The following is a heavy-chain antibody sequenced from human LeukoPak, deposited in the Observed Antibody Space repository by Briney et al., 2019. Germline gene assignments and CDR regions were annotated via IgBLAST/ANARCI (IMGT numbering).Heavy chain of an antibody. CDR1: GFTFHEKYA. J-gene: IGHJ6*02. CDR3: TKDMDPGGINV. V-gene: IGHV3-9*01. Sequence: PGRSLRLSCGASGFTFHEKYAMHWVRQAPGKGLEWVSGFSLDSDNVGYAESVRGRFTVSRDRAKNSLYLQMNYLRPEDTALYFCTKDMDPGGINVWGQGTTVIVSS. CDR2: FSLDSDNV. D-gene: IGHD2-2*03.